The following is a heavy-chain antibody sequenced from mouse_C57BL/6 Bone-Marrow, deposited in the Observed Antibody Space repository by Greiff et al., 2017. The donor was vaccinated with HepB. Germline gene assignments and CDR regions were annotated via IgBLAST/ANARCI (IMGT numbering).Heavy chain of an antibody. D-gene: IGHD2-5*01. V-gene: IGHV7-1*01. CDR2: SRNKVNDDTT. CDR3: ASDASYSNYYALGY. CDR1: GFTFSDFY. J-gene: IGHJ4*01. Sequence: EVKLVESGGGLVQPGRSLRLSCATSGFTFSDFYMEWVRQAPGKGLEWIAASRNKVNDDTTEYSASVKGRFIVSRDTTQSILYLQMHALRGKDTANYFCASDASYSNYYALGYWGQGTSVTVSS.